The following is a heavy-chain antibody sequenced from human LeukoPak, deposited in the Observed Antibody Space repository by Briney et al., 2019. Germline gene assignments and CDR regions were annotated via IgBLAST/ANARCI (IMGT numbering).Heavy chain of an antibody. J-gene: IGHJ4*02. V-gene: IGHV1-69*04. Sequence: ASVKVSCKASGGTFSSYAISWVRQAPGQGLEWMGRIIPILGIANYAQKFQGRVTITADKSTSTAYMELSSLRSEDTAMYYCARLNCSGGSCPSDYWGQGTLVTVSS. CDR2: IIPILGIA. CDR1: GGTFSSYA. D-gene: IGHD2-15*01. CDR3: ARLNCSGGSCPSDY.